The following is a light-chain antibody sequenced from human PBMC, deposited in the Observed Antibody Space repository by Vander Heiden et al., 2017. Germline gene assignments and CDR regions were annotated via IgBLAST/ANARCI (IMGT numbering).Light chain of an antibody. V-gene: IGKV3-20*01. Sequence: DIVLTQSPGTLSLSPGERATLSCRASQSVSSSFLAWYQQRPGQAPGLLIYGAYTRLPGVPDRFTGSGSGRDFTLTISRLEPEDSAVYYCQQYGTSPPFTFGNETKVEI. J-gene: IGKJ3*01. CDR1: QSVSSSF. CDR3: QQYGTSPPFT. CDR2: GAY.